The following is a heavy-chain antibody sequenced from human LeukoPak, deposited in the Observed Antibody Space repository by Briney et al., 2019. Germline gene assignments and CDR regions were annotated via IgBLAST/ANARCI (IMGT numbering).Heavy chain of an antibody. CDR2: ICYSGST. CDR3: ARAEYSTLFDY. D-gene: IGHD6-6*01. J-gene: IGHJ4*02. V-gene: IGHV4-59*01. Sequence: PSETLSLTCTVSGGSISSYYWSWIRQPPGKGLEWIGYICYSGSTNYNPSLKSRVTISIDTSKNQFSLKLSSVTAADTAVYYCARAEYSTLFDYWGQGTLVTVSS. CDR1: GGSISSYY.